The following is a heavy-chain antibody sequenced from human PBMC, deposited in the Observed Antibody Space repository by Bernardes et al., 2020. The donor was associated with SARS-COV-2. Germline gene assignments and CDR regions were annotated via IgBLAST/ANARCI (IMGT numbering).Heavy chain of an antibody. V-gene: IGHV3-23*01. CDR1: GFTFRSSA. J-gene: IGHJ5*02. CDR3: AGYGSGSYKWFDP. Sequence: SCAASGFTFRSSAMTWVRQAPGTGLEWVSTISGSGGSTYYADSVKGRFTISRDNSKNTLYLQMNSLRAEDTAVFYCAGYGSGSYKWFDPWGQGTLVTVSS. D-gene: IGHD3-10*01. CDR2: ISGSGGST.